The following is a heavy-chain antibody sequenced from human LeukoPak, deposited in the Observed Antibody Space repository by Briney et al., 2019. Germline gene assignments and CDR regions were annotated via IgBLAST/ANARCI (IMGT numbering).Heavy chain of an antibody. Sequence: SETLSLTCTVSGDSFSSYYWSWIRQPPGKGLEWIGYIYYSGSTNYNPSLKSRVTISVDTSKNQFSLKLSSVTAASTDVYYCACALNGADYYYYYMDLWGKGTTVTVSS. CDR3: ACALNGADYYYYYMDL. D-gene: IGHD1-26*01. CDR2: IYYSGST. CDR1: GDSFSSYY. V-gene: IGHV4-59*01. J-gene: IGHJ6*03.